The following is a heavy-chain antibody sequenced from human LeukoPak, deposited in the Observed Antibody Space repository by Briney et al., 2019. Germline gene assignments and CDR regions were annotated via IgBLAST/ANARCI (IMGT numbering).Heavy chain of an antibody. J-gene: IGHJ2*01. CDR1: GGSINTYY. D-gene: IGHD3-22*01. CDR3: ARLSDYDSSPRYFDL. CDR2: IYHTGST. Sequence: SETLSLTCTVSGGSINTYYWSWIRQPPGKGLEWIGYIYHTGSTNYNPSLKSRVTMSVDTSKNQFSLKLTSVTAADTAVYYCARLSDYDSSPRYFDLWGRGTLVTVSS. V-gene: IGHV4-59*08.